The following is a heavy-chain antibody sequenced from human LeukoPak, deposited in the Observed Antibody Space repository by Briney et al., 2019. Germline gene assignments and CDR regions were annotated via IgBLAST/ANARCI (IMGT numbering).Heavy chain of an antibody. D-gene: IGHD6-13*01. Sequence: PGGSLRLSCAASGFTVSSNYMSWVRQAPGKGPEWVSVIYSGGSTYYADSVKGRFTISRDNSKNTLYLQMNSLRAEDTAVYYCARERAASGSGDAFDIWGQGTMVTVSS. CDR3: ARERAASGSGDAFDI. CDR2: IYSGGST. V-gene: IGHV3-66*01. J-gene: IGHJ3*02. CDR1: GFTVSSNY.